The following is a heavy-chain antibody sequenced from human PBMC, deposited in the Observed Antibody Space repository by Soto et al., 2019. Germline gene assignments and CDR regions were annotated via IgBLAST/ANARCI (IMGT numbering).Heavy chain of an antibody. V-gene: IGHV3-30*18. CDR1: GFTFSSYG. J-gene: IGHJ4*02. D-gene: IGHD6-13*01. CDR2: ISYDGSNK. Sequence: PGGSLRLSCAASGFTFSSYGMHWVRQAPGKGLEWVAVISYDGSNKYYADSVKGRFTISRDNSKNTLYLQMNSLRAEDTAVYYCAKEGNSSPFDYWGQGTLVTVS. CDR3: AKEGNSSPFDY.